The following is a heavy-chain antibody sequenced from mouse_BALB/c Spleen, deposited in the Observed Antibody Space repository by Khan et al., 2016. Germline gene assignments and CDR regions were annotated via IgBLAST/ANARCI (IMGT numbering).Heavy chain of an antibody. Sequence: QVQLQQSGAELVRPGTSVKVSCKASGYAFTNYLIEWVKQRPGQGLEWIGVINPGSGGTNYNEKFKGKATLTADKSSSTDYMQLSSLASEDSAFYFCARYDGNYYAMDYWGQGTSVTVSS. CDR3: ARYDGNYYAMDY. V-gene: IGHV1-54*01. D-gene: IGHD2-3*01. CDR1: GYAFTNYL. J-gene: IGHJ4*01. CDR2: INPGSGGT.